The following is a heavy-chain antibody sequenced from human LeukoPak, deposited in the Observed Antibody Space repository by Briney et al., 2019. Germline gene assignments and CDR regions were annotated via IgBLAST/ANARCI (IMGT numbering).Heavy chain of an antibody. CDR2: ISSSGSTI. CDR1: GFTFSSYE. D-gene: IGHD5-18*01. CDR3: ARGGGYSYGYTAFDI. V-gene: IGHV3-48*03. J-gene: IGHJ3*02. Sequence: SGGSLRLSCAASGFTFSSYEMNWVRQAPGKGLEWVSYISSSGSTIYYADSVKGRFTISRDNAKNSLYLQMNSLRAEDTAVYYCARGGGYSYGYTAFDIWGQGTKVTVSS.